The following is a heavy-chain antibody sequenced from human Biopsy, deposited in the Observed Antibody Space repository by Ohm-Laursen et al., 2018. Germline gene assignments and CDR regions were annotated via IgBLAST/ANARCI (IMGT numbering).Heavy chain of an antibody. J-gene: IGHJ5*02. CDR3: ARDFDTSGYYYVS. CDR2: IFYRGST. V-gene: IGHV4-39*01. D-gene: IGHD3-22*01. Sequence: TLSLTWTVSGGSISNNNYYWGWIRQPPGKGLEWIGSIFYRGSTHYKPSLKSRVNIFVDTSKNQFSMKLNSVTAADTAVYYCARDFDTSGYYYVSWGQGTLVTVSS. CDR1: GGSISNNNYY.